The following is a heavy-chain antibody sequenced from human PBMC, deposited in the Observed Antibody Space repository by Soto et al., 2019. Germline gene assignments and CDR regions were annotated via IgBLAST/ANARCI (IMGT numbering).Heavy chain of an antibody. D-gene: IGHD2-21*01. CDR1: GFTLSAYA. V-gene: IGHV3-23*05. J-gene: IGHJ4*02. CDR3: AKTPPRGDFLSATDS. Sequence: VHLLESGGGLAQPGGSLRLSCAASGFTLSAYAMTWVRQAPGKGLEWVSTVTSSGSRTFYAASEKGRFTISGDSSNNTVYLQMNSLRVEDTDIYYCAKTPPRGDFLSATDSWGQGALVIVSS. CDR2: VTSSGSRT.